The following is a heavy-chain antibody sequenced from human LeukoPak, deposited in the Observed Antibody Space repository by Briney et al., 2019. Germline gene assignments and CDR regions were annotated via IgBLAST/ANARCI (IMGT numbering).Heavy chain of an antibody. Sequence: GGSLRLSCAASGFTVSSSYMSWVRQAPGKGLEWVSVIYSGGSTYYADSVKGRFTISRDNSKNTLYLQMNSLRAEDTAVYYCARESYYDSSGYLDYWGQGTLVTVSS. J-gene: IGHJ4*02. CDR2: IYSGGST. CDR3: ARESYYDSSGYLDY. CDR1: GFTVSSSY. D-gene: IGHD3-22*01. V-gene: IGHV3-66*01.